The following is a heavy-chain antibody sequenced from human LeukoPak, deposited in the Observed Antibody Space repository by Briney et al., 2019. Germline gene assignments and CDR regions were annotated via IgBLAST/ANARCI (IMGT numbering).Heavy chain of an antibody. CDR3: ASPGEGGVPAALKLYGMDV. D-gene: IGHD2-2*01. CDR2: IIPIFGTA. V-gene: IGHV1-69*01. J-gene: IGHJ6*02. Sequence: SVKVSCKASGATFSRYAISWVRQAPGQGLEWMGGIIPIFGTANYAQKFQGRVTITADESTSTAYMGLSSLRSEDTAVYYCASPGEGGVPAALKLYGMDVWGQGTTVTVSS. CDR1: GATFSRYA.